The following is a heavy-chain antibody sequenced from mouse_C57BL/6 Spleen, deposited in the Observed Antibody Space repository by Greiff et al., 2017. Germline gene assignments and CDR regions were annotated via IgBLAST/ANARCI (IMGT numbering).Heavy chain of an antibody. V-gene: IGHV14-2*01. CDR2: IDPEDGET. J-gene: IGHJ3*01. CDR1: GFNITDYY. Sequence: VQLQQSGAELVKPGASVKLSCTASGFNITDYYMHWVKQRTEQGLEWIGRIDPEDGETKYAPKFQGKATITADTSSNTANLQLSSLTSEDTAVYYCASVSSTWFAYWGQGTLVTVAA. D-gene: IGHD6-2*01. CDR3: ASVSSTWFAY.